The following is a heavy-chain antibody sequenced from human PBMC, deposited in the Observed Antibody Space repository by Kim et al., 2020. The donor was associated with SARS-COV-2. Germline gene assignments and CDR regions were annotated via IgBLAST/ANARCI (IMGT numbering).Heavy chain of an antibody. Sequence: SVKVSCKTSGGTFSRDAISWVRQAPGQGLEWMGGIFPLLGTTNYAQEFEHRVTITADESTTTAYMELSSLRSEDTAVYYCATLGPRDQDIVALPSSMFADSYFSYMDVWGKGTTVTVSS. D-gene: IGHD2-2*01. J-gene: IGHJ6*03. V-gene: IGHV1-69*13. CDR2: IFPLLGTT. CDR1: GGTFSRDA. CDR3: ATLGPRDQDIVALPSSMFADSYFSYMDV.